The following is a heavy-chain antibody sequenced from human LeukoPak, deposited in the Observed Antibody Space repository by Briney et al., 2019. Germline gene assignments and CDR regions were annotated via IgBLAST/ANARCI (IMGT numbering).Heavy chain of an antibody. CDR2: ITPNSGDT. Sequence: ASVKVSCKASGYTFTSYDINWVRQAPGQGLEWMGWITPNSGDTNYAQKFQGRVTMTRDTSISTAYMELSRLRSDDTAVYYCARGHYDDPHLYYMGVWGKGTTVTVSS. CDR3: ARGHYDDPHLYYMGV. D-gene: IGHD4-17*01. J-gene: IGHJ6*03. CDR1: GYTFTSYD. V-gene: IGHV1-2*02.